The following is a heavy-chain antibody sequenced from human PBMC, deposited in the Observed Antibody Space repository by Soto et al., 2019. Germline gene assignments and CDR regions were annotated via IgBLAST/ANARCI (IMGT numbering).Heavy chain of an antibody. CDR3: AKDLVVVAAMSVSASAFDI. CDR2: ISYDGSNK. D-gene: IGHD2-15*01. V-gene: IGHV3-30*18. CDR1: GFTFSSHG. Sequence: QVQLVESGGGVVQPGRSLRLSCAASGFTFSSHGMHWVRQAPGKGLEWVAVISYDGSNKYYADSVKGRFTISRDNSKNPLYLQMNSLRAEDTAGYYCAKDLVVVAAMSVSASAFDIWGQGTMVPVSS. J-gene: IGHJ3*02.